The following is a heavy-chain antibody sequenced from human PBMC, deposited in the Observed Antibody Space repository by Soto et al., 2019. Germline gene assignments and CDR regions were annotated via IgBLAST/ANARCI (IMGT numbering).Heavy chain of an antibody. CDR2: IYYSGST. J-gene: IGHJ3*02. CDR1: GGSISSYY. Sequence: QVQLQESGPGLVKPSETLSLTCTVSGGSISSYYWSWIRQPPGKGLEWIGYIYYSGSTNYNPSLKSRVTISVDTSKNQFSLTLSSVTAADTAVYYCARADSSGYYPDAFDIWGQGTMVTVSS. V-gene: IGHV4-59*01. CDR3: ARADSSGYYPDAFDI. D-gene: IGHD3-22*01.